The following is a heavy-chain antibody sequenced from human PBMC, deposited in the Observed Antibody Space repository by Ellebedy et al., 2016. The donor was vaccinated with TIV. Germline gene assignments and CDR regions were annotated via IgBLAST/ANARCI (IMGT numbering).Heavy chain of an antibody. D-gene: IGHD2-2*01. J-gene: IGHJ4*02. CDR3: ARAGGRHSTGSGFY. CDR1: GFTFSSCA. V-gene: IGHV3-23*01. CDR2: ISGSAGKT. Sequence: PGGSLRLSCAASGFTFSSCAMSWVRQAPGKGLEWVSSISGSAGKTYYADSVKGRFTISRDNAKNSLYLQMSNLRAEDTAVFYCARAGGRHSTGSGFYWGQGTRVTVST.